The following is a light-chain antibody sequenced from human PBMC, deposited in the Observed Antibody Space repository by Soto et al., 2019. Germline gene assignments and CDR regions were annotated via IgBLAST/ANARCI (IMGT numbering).Light chain of an antibody. J-gene: IGKJ5*01. V-gene: IGKV3-11*01. CDR3: QQRNNWPPSIT. Sequence: EIVLTQSPATLSLSLGERATLSCRASQSVGGHLAWYQQKPGQAPRLLIYDASDRATGIPARFSGSGSETDFTLTISSLEPDDFAVYYCQQRNNWPPSITFGQGPRLEIK. CDR2: DAS. CDR1: QSVGGH.